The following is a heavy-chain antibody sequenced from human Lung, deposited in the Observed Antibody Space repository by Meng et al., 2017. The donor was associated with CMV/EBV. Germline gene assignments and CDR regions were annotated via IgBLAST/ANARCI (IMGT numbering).Heavy chain of an antibody. V-gene: IGHV4-31*02. D-gene: IGHD3-3*01. J-gene: IGHJ5*02. CDR2: IHNSGTT. Sequence: SDDSISNSDYYWNWIRQHPEQGLEWIGYIHNSGTTYFNPSLSSRLSMSVDTSKRQFSLKLTSVTAADTAMYFCARATDFWSGWGFDPWGQGALVTVSS. CDR1: DDSISNSDYY. CDR3: ARATDFWSGWGFDP.